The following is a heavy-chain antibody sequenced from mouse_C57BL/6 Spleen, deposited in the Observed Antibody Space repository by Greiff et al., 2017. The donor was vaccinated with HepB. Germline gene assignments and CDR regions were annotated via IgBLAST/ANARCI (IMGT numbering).Heavy chain of an antibody. CDR2: IDPETGGT. V-gene: IGHV1-15*01. CDR1: GYTFTDYE. CDR3: TRPGSFAY. Sequence: SGAELVRPGASVTLSCKASGYTFTDYEMHWVKQTPVHGLEWIGAIDPETGGTAYNQKFKGKAILTADKSSSTAYMELRSLTSEDSAVYYCTRPGSFAYWGQGTLVTVSA. J-gene: IGHJ3*01. D-gene: IGHD4-1*01.